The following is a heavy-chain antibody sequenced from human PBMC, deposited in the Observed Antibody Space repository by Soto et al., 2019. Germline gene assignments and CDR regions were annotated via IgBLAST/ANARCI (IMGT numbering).Heavy chain of an antibody. CDR1: GFTFSNFE. V-gene: IGHV3-48*03. J-gene: IGHJ6*02. CDR3: ARAECSSPDCLTAYYSYGLDV. Sequence: EVQLVESGGNLVQPGGSLRLSCAASGFTFSNFEMHWVRQAPGKGLEWVSYINTAGSTKYYAESVKGRFTISRDNARNSRFLQMNSLRAEDTAVYYCARAECSSPDCLTAYYSYGLDVWGQGSTVTVSS. D-gene: IGHD3-9*01. CDR2: INTAGSTK.